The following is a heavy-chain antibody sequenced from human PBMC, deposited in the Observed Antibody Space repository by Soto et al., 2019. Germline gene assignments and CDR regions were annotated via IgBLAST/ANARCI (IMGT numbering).Heavy chain of an antibody. J-gene: IGHJ5*02. CDR2: IYSGGST. D-gene: IGHD6-13*01. V-gene: IGHV3-66*01. CDR1: GFTVSSNY. CDR3: ASLGSAAGTLVDP. Sequence: GGSLRLSCAASGFTVSSNYMSRVRQAPGKGLEWVSVIYSGGSTYYADSVKGRFTISRDNSKNTLYLQMNSLRAEDTAVYYCASLGSAAGTLVDPWGQGTLVTVSS.